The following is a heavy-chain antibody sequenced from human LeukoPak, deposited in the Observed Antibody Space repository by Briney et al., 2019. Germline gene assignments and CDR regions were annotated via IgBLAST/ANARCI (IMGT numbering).Heavy chain of an antibody. CDR2: IYSGGTT. CDR3: CSGVYY. J-gene: IGHJ4*02. D-gene: IGHD6-19*01. CDR1: GFTVRDNY. V-gene: IGHV3-53*01. Sequence: GGSLRLSCAASGFTVRDNYMSWVRQAPGKGLEWISVIYSGGTTSYADSVKGRFTISRDNSKNTLYLQMNSLRADDTAVYYCCSGVYYWGQGALVTVSS.